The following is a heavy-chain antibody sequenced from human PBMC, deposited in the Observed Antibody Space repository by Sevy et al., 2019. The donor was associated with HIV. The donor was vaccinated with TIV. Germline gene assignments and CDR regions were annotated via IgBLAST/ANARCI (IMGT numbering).Heavy chain of an antibody. CDR1: GGSISGYY. CDR2: VSHSGNT. Sequence: SETLSLTCTVSGGSISGYYWSWIRQPPGKGLEWIGYVSHSGNTNYNPSLKSRVSMSVDTSTNQFSLKVKSVTAADTAVYYCARLRWDLVVVPGATPGCYFDSWGQGTLVTVSS. D-gene: IGHD2-2*02. CDR3: ARLRWDLVVVPGATPGCYFDS. V-gene: IGHV4-59*08. J-gene: IGHJ4*02.